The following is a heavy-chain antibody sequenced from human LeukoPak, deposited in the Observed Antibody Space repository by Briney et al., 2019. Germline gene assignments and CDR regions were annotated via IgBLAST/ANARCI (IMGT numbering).Heavy chain of an antibody. D-gene: IGHD6-19*01. Sequence: SETLSLTCTVSGGSISSYYWSWIRQPAGKGLEWIGRMYSSGSTNCNPSLKSRVTMSVDTSKNQFSLKLSSVTAADTAVYYCARDNNHYSSGWYSTGFDYWGQGTLVTVSS. J-gene: IGHJ4*02. CDR3: ARDNNHYSSGWYSTGFDY. V-gene: IGHV4-4*07. CDR2: MYSSGST. CDR1: GGSISSYY.